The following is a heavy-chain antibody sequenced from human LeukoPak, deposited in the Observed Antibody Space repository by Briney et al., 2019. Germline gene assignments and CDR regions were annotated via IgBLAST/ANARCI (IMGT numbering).Heavy chain of an antibody. CDR1: GGTFSSYA. CDR3: ARDPDKYSSSSGGY. V-gene: IGHV1-69*13. CDR2: MNPNSGNT. D-gene: IGHD6-6*01. J-gene: IGHJ4*02. Sequence: SVKVSCKASGGTFSSYAISWVRQATGQGLEWMGWMNPNSGNTGYAQKFQGRVTITADESTSTAYMELSSLRSEDTAVYYCARDPDKYSSSSGGYWGQGTLVTVSS.